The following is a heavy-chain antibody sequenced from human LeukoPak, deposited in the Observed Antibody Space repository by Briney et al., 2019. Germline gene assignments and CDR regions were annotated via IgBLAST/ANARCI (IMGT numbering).Heavy chain of an antibody. V-gene: IGHV4-39*01. D-gene: IGHD2/OR15-2a*01. CDR3: AILPLI. CDR2: IDSSGST. J-gene: IGHJ3*01. Sequence: PSETLSLTCAVSGASITTKTYYWGWIRQPPGRRLEWIGNIDSSGSTTYNPSLKSPVTMSVDSSKNQFSLSLTSVTAADTAVYFCAILPLIWGQGTMVTVSS. CDR1: GASITTKTYY.